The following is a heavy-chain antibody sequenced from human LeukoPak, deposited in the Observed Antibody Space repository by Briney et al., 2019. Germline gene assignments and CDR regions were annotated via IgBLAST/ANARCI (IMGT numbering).Heavy chain of an antibody. CDR1: GGSFSGYY. D-gene: IGHD6-19*01. CDR2: INHSGST. Sequence: SETLSLTCAVYGGSFSGYYWSWIRQPPGKGLEWIGEINHSGSTNYNPSLKSRVTISVDTSKNQFSLKLSSVTAAGTAVYYCARGLKQWLVRYYYYYYMDVWGKGTTVTVSS. V-gene: IGHV4-34*01. J-gene: IGHJ6*03. CDR3: ARGLKQWLVRYYYYYYMDV.